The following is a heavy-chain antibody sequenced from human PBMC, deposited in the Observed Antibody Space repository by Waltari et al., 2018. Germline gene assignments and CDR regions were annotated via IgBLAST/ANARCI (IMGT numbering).Heavy chain of an antibody. D-gene: IGHD3-3*01. J-gene: IGHJ6*03. CDR2: TYYRSKWYN. V-gene: IGHV6-1*01. CDR3: ARDSYTIFGVEVGCMDV. Sequence: QVQLQQSGPGLVKPSQTLSLTCAISGDSVSSNSAAWNWIRQSPSSGLEWLGRTYYRSKWYNDYAVSVKSRITINPDTSKNQFSLQLNSVTPEDTAVYYCARDSYTIFGVEVGCMDVWGKGTTVTISS. CDR1: GDSVSSNSAA.